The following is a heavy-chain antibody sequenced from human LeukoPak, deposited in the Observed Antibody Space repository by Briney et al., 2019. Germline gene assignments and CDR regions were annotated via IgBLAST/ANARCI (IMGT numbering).Heavy chain of an antibody. CDR1: GFTFSSYE. J-gene: IGHJ4*02. CDR2: ISSSGSTI. V-gene: IGHV3-48*03. CDR3: ARSAPWIQLWFDY. Sequence: GGSLRLSCAASGFTFSSYEMAWVRQAPGKGLEWVSYISSSGSTIYYADSVKGRFTISRDNAKNSLYLQMNSLRAEDTAVYYCARSAPWIQLWFDYWGQGTLVTVSS. D-gene: IGHD5-18*01.